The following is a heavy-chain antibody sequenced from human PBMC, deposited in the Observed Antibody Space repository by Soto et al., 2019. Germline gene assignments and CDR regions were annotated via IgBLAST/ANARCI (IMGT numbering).Heavy chain of an antibody. CDR1: GYSFTSYW. Sequence: PGESLKISCKGSGYSFTSYWIGWVRQMPGKGLEWMGIIYPGDSDTRYSPSFQGQVTISADKSISTAYLRWSSLKASDTAMYYCARVGRLRYDTAMDYYYYGMDVWGQGTTVTVSS. V-gene: IGHV5-51*01. D-gene: IGHD5-18*01. CDR3: ARVGRLRYDTAMDYYYYGMDV. J-gene: IGHJ6*02. CDR2: IYPGDSDT.